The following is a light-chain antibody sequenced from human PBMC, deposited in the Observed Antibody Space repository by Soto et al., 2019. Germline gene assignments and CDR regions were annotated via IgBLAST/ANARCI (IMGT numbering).Light chain of an antibody. J-gene: IGKJ1*01. Sequence: EIVLTQSPGTLSLSPGERATLSSWASQSVITNLAWYQQKPGQAPRLLIYGASTRAAIIPARFSGSGSGTEFTLTTSSLQSEDFAVYYCQQYNKWPRTFGQGTKVDIK. CDR3: QQYNKWPRT. CDR1: QSVITN. V-gene: IGKV3-15*01. CDR2: GAS.